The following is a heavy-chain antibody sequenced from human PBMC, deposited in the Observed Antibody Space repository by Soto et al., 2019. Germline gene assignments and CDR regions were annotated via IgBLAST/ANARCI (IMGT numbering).Heavy chain of an antibody. V-gene: IGHV3-33*01. CDR2: IWYDGSNK. CDR1: GFTFSSYG. J-gene: IGHJ4*02. CDR3: ASETYYYDSSGYSSDY. Sequence: GGSLRLSCAASGFTFSSYGMHWVRQAPGKGLEWVAVIWYDGSNKYYADSVKGRFTISRDNSKNTLYLQMNSLRAEDTAVYYCASETYYYDSSGYSSDYWGQGTLVTVSS. D-gene: IGHD3-22*01.